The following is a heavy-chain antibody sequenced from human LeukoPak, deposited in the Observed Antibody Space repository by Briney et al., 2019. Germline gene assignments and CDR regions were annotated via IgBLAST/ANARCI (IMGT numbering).Heavy chain of an antibody. CDR3: TREGDYGGINFDY. J-gene: IGHJ4*02. CDR1: GFTFSSYW. Sequence: GGSLRLSCAASGFTFSSYWMHWVRQAPGKGLVWVSRINSDGSRTTYADSVKCRFTISRDNAKNTLYLQMNSLRAEDTAVYYCTREGDYGGINFDYWGQGTLVTVSS. CDR2: INSDGSRT. V-gene: IGHV3-74*01. D-gene: IGHD4-23*01.